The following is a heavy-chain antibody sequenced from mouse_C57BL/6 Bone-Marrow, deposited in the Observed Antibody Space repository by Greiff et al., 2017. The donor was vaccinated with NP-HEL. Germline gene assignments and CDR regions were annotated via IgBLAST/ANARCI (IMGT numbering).Heavy chain of an antibody. CDR1: GYTFTDYN. J-gene: IGHJ2*01. Sequence: EVQLQESGPELVKPGASVKMSCKASGYTFTDYNMHWVKQSHGKSLEWIGYINPNNGGTSYNQKFKGKATLTVNKSSSTAYMELRSLTSEDSAVYYCARPRYGSSLDYWGQGTTLTVSS. D-gene: IGHD1-1*01. V-gene: IGHV1-22*01. CDR2: INPNNGGT. CDR3: ARPRYGSSLDY.